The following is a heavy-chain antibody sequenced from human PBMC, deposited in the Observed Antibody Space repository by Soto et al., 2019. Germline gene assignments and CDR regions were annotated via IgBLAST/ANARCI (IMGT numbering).Heavy chain of an antibody. CDR3: AADSRGGPHDAFDI. CDR1: GFTFTSSA. Sequence: GASVKVSCKASGFTFTSSAMQWVRQARGQRLGWIGWIVVGSGNTNYAQKFQERVTITRDMSTSTAYMELSSLRSEDTAVYYCAADSRGGPHDAFDIWSQGTMDTVSS. V-gene: IGHV1-58*02. J-gene: IGHJ3*02. D-gene: IGHD2-15*01. CDR2: IVVGSGNT.